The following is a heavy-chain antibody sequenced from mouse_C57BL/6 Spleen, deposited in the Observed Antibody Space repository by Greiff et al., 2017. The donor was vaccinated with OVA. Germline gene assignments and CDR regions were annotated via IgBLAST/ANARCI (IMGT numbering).Heavy chain of an antibody. CDR2: IDPNSGGT. Sequence: QVQLQQPGAELVKPGASVKLSCKASGYTFTSYWMHWVQQRPGRGLEWIGRIDPNSGGTKSNEKFKSKATLTVDKPSSTAYMQLSSLTSEDSAVYYGARVAGNYSNYFDYWGQGTTLTVSS. CDR3: ARVAGNYSNYFDY. J-gene: IGHJ2*01. CDR1: GYTFTSYW. D-gene: IGHD2-5*01. V-gene: IGHV1-72*01.